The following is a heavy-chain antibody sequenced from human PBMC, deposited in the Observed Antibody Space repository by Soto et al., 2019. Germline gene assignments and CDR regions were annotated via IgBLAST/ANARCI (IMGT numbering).Heavy chain of an antibody. CDR2: MYPDDSDI. J-gene: IGHJ3*02. V-gene: IGHV5-51*01. D-gene: IGHD3-22*01. Sequence: GESVKISCXAPGYSFSFYWIGWVRQMPGKGLEWMAIMYPDDSDIRYSPSFEAHVTISADKSTSTAFLQWSSLKASDTAMYYCATAYVYDFENSNYYRDAFDIWGQGTLVTVSS. CDR3: ATAYVYDFENSNYYRDAFDI. CDR1: GYSFSFYW.